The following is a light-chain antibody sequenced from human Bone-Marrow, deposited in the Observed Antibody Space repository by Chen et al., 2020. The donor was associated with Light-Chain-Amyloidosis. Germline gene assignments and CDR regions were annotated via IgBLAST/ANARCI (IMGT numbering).Light chain of an antibody. J-gene: IGKJ5*01. CDR1: QSVNRY. Sequence: EVVLTQSPATLSLSPGDRATLSCRASQSVNRYLAWYQQRPGQAPRLLVFDASDRATGVPARFSGSGSGTDFSLTISSIESEDFAVYYCQQYGDRPPITFGQGTRLEIK. V-gene: IGKV3-11*01. CDR3: QQYGDRPPIT. CDR2: DAS.